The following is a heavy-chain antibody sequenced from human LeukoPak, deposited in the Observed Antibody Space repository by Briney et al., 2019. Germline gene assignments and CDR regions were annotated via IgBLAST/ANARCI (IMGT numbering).Heavy chain of an antibody. Sequence: PSQTLSLTCTVSGGSISSGGYYWSWIRQPPGKGLEWIGYIYYSGSTNYNPSLKSRVTISVDTSKNQFSLKLSSVTAADTAVYYCARHIAAAGYIYYYGMDVWGQGTTVTVSS. D-gene: IGHD6-13*01. J-gene: IGHJ6*02. V-gene: IGHV4-61*08. CDR2: IYYSGST. CDR3: ARHIAAAGYIYYYGMDV. CDR1: GGSISSGGYY.